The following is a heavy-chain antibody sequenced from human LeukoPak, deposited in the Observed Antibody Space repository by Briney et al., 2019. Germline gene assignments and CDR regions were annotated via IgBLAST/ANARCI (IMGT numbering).Heavy chain of an antibody. CDR1: GGSISSYY. Sequence: SETLSLTCTVSGGSISSYYWNWLRQPPGKGLEWVGYIDYSGSANINPSLKSRGAISIDTSRRQFSLKLSSVTAAATAVYYCARAGGSSSFDYWGQGTLVTGSS. J-gene: IGHJ4*02. V-gene: IGHV4-59*01. CDR2: IDYSGSA. CDR3: ARAGGSSSFDY. D-gene: IGHD3-10*01.